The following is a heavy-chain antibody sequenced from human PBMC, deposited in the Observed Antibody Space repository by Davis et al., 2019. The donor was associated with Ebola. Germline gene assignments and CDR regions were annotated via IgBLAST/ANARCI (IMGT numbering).Heavy chain of an antibody. CDR3: AKNGPSGLGYCSSTSCYTGYYYYMDV. Sequence: GESLKISCAASGFTFSSYSMNWVRQAPGKGLEWVSSISSSSSYIYYADSVKGRFTISRDNAKNSLYLQMNSLRAEDTAVYYCAKNGPSGLGYCSSTSCYTGYYYYMDVWGKGTTVTVSS. J-gene: IGHJ6*03. D-gene: IGHD2-2*02. CDR2: ISSSSSYI. CDR1: GFTFSSYS. V-gene: IGHV3-21*04.